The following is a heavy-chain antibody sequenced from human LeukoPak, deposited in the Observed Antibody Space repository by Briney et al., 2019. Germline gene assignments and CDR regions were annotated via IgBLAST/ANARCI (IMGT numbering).Heavy chain of an antibody. V-gene: IGHV3-48*01. J-gene: IGHJ2*01. CDR3: ARDWPRYCSGGSCYFYFDL. CDR1: EVTFSSYA. Sequence: GGSLRLSCADSEVTFSSYAMSGVRQAPGKGLEWVSYISRSSSDIYYADSVKGRFTISRDNAKNSLYLQMNSLRAEDTAVYYCARDWPRYCSGGSCYFYFDLWGRGTLVTVSS. D-gene: IGHD2-15*01. CDR2: ISRSSSDI.